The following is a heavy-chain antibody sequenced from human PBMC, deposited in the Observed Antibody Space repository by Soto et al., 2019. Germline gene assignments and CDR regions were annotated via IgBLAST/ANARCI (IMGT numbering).Heavy chain of an antibody. V-gene: IGHV3-74*01. CDR2: INPVGTTI. D-gene: IGHD1-26*01. J-gene: IGHJ5*02. CDR3: ARVAVGAYGFDP. Sequence: EVQLVESGGGLVQPGGSLRLSCAASGFTFSNYWMHWVRQAPGKGLVWVSRINPVGTTITYADSVKGRFTISRDNAQNTLYLQMNSLSAEDTAVYYCARVAVGAYGFDPWGQGTLVTVSS. CDR1: GFTFSNYW.